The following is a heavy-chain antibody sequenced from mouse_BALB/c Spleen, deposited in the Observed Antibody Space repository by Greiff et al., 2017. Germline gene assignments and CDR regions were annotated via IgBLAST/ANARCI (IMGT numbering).Heavy chain of an antibody. Sequence: VQLQQSGAELAKPGASVKMSCKASGYTFTSYWMHWVKQRPGQGLEWIGYINPSTGYTNYNQKFKDKATLTVDKSSSTAYMQLSSPTSEDSAVYYCTRSPYGNYGDYWGQGTTLTVSS. D-gene: IGHD2-1*01. J-gene: IGHJ2*01. CDR3: TRSPYGNYGDY. V-gene: IGHV1-7*01. CDR1: GYTFTSYW. CDR2: INPSTGYT.